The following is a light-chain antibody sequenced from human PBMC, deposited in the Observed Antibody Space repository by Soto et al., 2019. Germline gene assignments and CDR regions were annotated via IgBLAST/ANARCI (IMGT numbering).Light chain of an antibody. Sequence: IIMTQSPATLSVSPGERATLSCRASQSVGTNIAWYQQSIGQTPRLLIFGAAIRATGTPARFSVSGSGTEFTLTISSLQAEHFAVYYFQQYNNLPRTLGQGTKVEFK. CDR2: GAA. V-gene: IGKV3-15*01. CDR1: QSVGTN. J-gene: IGKJ1*01. CDR3: QQYNNLPRT.